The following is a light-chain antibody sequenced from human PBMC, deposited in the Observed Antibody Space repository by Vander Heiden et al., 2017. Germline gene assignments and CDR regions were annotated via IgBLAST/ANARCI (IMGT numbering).Light chain of an antibody. V-gene: IGKV1-39*01. Sequence: DIQMTHSPSSLSASVGDRVTITCRASQSISSYLNWYQQKPGKAPKLLIYAASSLQSGVPSRFSGSGSGTDFTLTISRLQPEDFATYYCQQSDSTPITFGQGTQMEIK. CDR3: QQSDSTPIT. CDR1: QSISSY. J-gene: IGKJ5*01. CDR2: AAS.